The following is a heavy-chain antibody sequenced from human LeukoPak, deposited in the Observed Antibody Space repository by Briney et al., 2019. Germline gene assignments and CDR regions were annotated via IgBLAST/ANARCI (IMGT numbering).Heavy chain of an antibody. CDR1: GGSISTYY. V-gene: IGHV4-59*08. CDR2: VYDSGTT. Sequence: SETLSLSCSLSGGSISTYYWSWIRQTPGKGLQWIGYVYDSGTTNYNPSLERRVTISSDASKNVLSLNVRSMTAADTAIYYCARHGGSLGYFDYWGQGTLVTVAS. D-gene: IGHD3-16*01. J-gene: IGHJ4*02. CDR3: ARHGGSLGYFDY.